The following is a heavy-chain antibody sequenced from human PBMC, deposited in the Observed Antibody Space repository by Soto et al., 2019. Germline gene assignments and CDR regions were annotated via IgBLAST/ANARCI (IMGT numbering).Heavy chain of an antibody. CDR3: ARDESGYENYYHYGMDV. Sequence: PGGSLRLSCAASGFTFSSYWMHWVRQAPGKGLVWVSRINSDGSSTSYADSVKGRFTISRDNAKNTLYLQMNSLRAEDTAVYYCARDESGYENYYHYGMDVWGQGTTVTVSS. J-gene: IGHJ6*02. V-gene: IGHV3-74*01. D-gene: IGHD5-12*01. CDR1: GFTFSSYW. CDR2: INSDGSST.